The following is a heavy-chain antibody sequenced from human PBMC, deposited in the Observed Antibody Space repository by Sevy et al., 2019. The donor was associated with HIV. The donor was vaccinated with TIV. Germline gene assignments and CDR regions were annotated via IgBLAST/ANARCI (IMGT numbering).Heavy chain of an antibody. J-gene: IGHJ4*02. Sequence: GGALRLSFAASGFTFSKYSMSWVRQPPGKGLEGVSILSFGWGEINSEATVKGRFTISRDNSKSSVYLQMNNLRPEDTAVYYCAREGCTKPHDYWGQGTLVTISS. V-gene: IGHV3-23*01. D-gene: IGHD2-8*01. CDR2: LSFGWGEI. CDR1: GFTFSKYS. CDR3: AREGCTKPHDY.